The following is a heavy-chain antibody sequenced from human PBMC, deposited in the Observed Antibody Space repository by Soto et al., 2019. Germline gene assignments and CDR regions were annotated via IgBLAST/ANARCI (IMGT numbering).Heavy chain of an antibody. J-gene: IGHJ4*02. CDR3: ARVRAGFSFYYFDY. Sequence: SEILSLTCAVYGGSFSGYYWSWIRQPPGKGLEWIGEIDQSGSTNYNPSLKSRITISVDTSKNQFSLKLTSVTAADTAIYHCARVRAGFSFYYFDYWGQGTLVTVSS. CDR2: IDQSGST. D-gene: IGHD5-18*01. CDR1: GGSFSGYY. V-gene: IGHV4-34*01.